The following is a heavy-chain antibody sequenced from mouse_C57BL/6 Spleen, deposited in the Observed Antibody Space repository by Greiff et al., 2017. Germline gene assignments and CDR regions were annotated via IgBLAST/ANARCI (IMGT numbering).Heavy chain of an antibody. D-gene: IGHD1-1*01. Sequence: QVQLQQPGAELVKPGASVKLSCKASGYTFTSYWMHWVKQRPGQGLEWIGMIHPNSGSTNYNEKFKSKATLTVDKSSSTAYMQLSSLTSEDSAVXYCARPPCITTVAVPFAYWGQGTLVTVAA. CDR3: ARPPCITTVAVPFAY. J-gene: IGHJ3*01. CDR1: GYTFTSYW. V-gene: IGHV1-64*01. CDR2: IHPNSGST.